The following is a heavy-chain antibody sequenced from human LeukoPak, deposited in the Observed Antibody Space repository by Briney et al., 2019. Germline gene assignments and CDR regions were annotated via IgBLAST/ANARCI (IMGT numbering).Heavy chain of an antibody. J-gene: IGHJ4*02. V-gene: IGHV3-23*01. CDR3: AKSGIAAAGQRGYFDY. CDR1: GFTFSDYA. Sequence: GGSLRLSCAASGFTFSDYAMSWVRQAPGQGLEWVSTISDDGGGTYYADSVKGRFTISRDNSKNTVYLQMNSLRGEDTAVYYCAKSGIAAAGQRGYFDYWGQGTLVTVSS. CDR2: ISDDGGGT. D-gene: IGHD6-13*01.